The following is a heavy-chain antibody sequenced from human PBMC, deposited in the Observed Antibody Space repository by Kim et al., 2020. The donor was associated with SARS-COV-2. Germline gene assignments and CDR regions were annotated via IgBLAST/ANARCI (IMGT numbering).Heavy chain of an antibody. CDR2: ISSSSSYI. J-gene: IGHJ4*02. CDR3: ARDRGGCSGGSCYNKVPFDY. V-gene: IGHV3-21*01. D-gene: IGHD2-15*01. Sequence: GGSLRLSCAASGFTFSSYSMNWVRQAPGKGLEWVSSISSSSSYIYYADSVKGRFTISRDNAKNSLYLQMNSLRAEDTAVYYCARDRGGCSGGSCYNKVPFDYWGQGTLVTVSS. CDR1: GFTFSSYS.